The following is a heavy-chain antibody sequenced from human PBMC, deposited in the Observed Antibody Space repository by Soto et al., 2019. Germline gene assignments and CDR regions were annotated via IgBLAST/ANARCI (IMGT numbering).Heavy chain of an antibody. CDR1: GGSISSSSYY. D-gene: IGHD3-22*01. CDR2: IYYSGST. Sequence: QLQLQESGPGLVKPSETLSLTCTVSGGSISSSSYYWAWIRQPPGKGLEWIGNIYYSGSTYNNLSLKSRLTISVDTSKNQFSLKLSSVTAADTAVYYCARLTLSSGYLDWGQGTLVTVSS. CDR3: ARLTLSSGYLD. V-gene: IGHV4-39*01. J-gene: IGHJ4*02.